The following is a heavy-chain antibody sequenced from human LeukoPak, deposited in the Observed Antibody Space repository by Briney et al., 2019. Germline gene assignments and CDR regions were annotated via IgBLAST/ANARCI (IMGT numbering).Heavy chain of an antibody. V-gene: IGHV3-23*01. CDR3: AKETTVTTFIDY. CDR2: ISGSGGST. Sequence: PGRSLRLSCAASGFTFSGYAMSWVRQAPGKGLEWVSAISGSGGSTYYADSVKGRFTISRDNSKNTLYLQMNSLRAEDTAVYYCAKETTVTTFIDYWGQGTLVTVSS. J-gene: IGHJ4*02. D-gene: IGHD4-17*01. CDR1: GFTFSGYA.